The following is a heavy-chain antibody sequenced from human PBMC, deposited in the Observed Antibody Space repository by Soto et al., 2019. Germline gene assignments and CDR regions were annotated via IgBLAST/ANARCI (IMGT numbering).Heavy chain of an antibody. D-gene: IGHD6-13*01. J-gene: IGHJ5*02. V-gene: IGHV1-69*06. CDR2: IIPIFGTA. Sequence: SVKVSCKASGGTFSSYAISWVRQAPGQGLEWMGGIIPIFGTANYAQKFQGRVTITADKSTSTAYMELSSLRSEDTAVYYCARDKVAAAGFKGWFDPWGQGTLVTVSS. CDR3: ARDKVAAAGFKGWFDP. CDR1: GGTFSSYA.